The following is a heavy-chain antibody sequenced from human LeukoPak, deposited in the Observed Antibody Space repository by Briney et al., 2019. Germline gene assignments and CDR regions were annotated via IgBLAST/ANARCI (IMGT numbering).Heavy chain of an antibody. CDR3: ARDLYWHYYDSSGCLDY. CDR1: GFTFSSYS. D-gene: IGHD3-22*01. J-gene: IGHJ4*02. Sequence: GGSLRLSCAASGFTFSSYSMNWVRQAPGKGLEWVSSISSSSSYIYYADSVKGRFTISRDNAKNSLYLQMNSLRAEDTAVYYCARDLYWHYYDSSGCLDYWGQGTLVTVSS. CDR2: ISSSSSYI. V-gene: IGHV3-21*01.